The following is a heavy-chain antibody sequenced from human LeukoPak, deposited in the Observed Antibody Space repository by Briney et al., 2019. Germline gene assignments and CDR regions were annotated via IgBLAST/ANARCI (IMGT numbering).Heavy chain of an antibody. D-gene: IGHD4-23*01. CDR3: ARDYGGSSPFDY. CDR2: ISSSGSTI. CDR1: GFTFSSYE. Sequence: GGSLRLSCAASGFTFSSYEMHWVRQAPGKGLEWVSYISSSGSTIYYAGSVKGRFTISRDTAKNSLYLQMNSLRAEDTAVYYCARDYGGSSPFDYWGQGTLVTVSS. V-gene: IGHV3-48*03. J-gene: IGHJ4*02.